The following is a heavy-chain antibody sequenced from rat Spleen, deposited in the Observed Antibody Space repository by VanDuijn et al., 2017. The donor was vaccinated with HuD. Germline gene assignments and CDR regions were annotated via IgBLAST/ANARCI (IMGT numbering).Heavy chain of an antibody. D-gene: IGHD1-11*01. CDR3: TTEGYGGYSGYFDY. CDR2: ISTGGGST. V-gene: IGHV5-27*01. Sequence: EVQLVESGGGLVQPGRSLKLSCAASGFTFSNYYMAWVRQAPTKGLEWVAYISTGGGSTYYRDSVKGRFTISRDNAKSTLYLQMDSLRSEDTATYYCTTEGYGGYSGYFDYWGQGVMVTVSS. CDR1: GFTFSNYY. J-gene: IGHJ2*01.